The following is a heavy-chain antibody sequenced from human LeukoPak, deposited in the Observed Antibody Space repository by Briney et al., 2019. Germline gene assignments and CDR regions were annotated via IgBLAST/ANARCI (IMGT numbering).Heavy chain of an antibody. CDR3: ARDHDYGDYGTYEDY. J-gene: IGHJ4*02. V-gene: IGHV6-1*01. D-gene: IGHD4-17*01. Sequence: SHTLSLTCAISGDSDSRNSVAWNWIRQSPSRGLEWLGRTYYRSKRYNDYAVSVKSRITINPDTSKNQFSLQRNSVTPEATAVYYCARDHDYGDYGTYEDYWGQGTLVTVSS. CDR2: TYYRSKRYN. CDR1: GDSDSRNSVA.